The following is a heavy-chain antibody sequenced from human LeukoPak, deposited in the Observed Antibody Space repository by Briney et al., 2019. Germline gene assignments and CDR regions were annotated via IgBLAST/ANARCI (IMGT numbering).Heavy chain of an antibody. V-gene: IGHV3-30-3*01. CDR2: ISYDGSNK. CDR3: ARSLGKSLGYCSSTSCPFDY. Sequence: GGSLRLSCAASGFTFSSYAMHWVRQAPGKGLEWVAVISYDGSNKYYADSVKGRFTISRDNSKNTLYLQMNSLRAEDTAVYYCARSLGKSLGYCSSTSCPFDYWGQGTLVTVSS. CDR1: GFTFSSYA. J-gene: IGHJ4*02. D-gene: IGHD2-2*01.